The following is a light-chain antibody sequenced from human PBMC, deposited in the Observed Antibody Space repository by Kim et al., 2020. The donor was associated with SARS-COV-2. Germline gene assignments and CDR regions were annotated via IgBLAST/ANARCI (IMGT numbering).Light chain of an antibody. V-gene: IGKV3-20*01. CDR3: QHFGSSTGYT. J-gene: IGKJ2*01. Sequence: SPGERATLSGTSSQTVTTSYLAWYQQRLGQPPRVLIYGVSNRATGVPDRFSAGGSGTHFTLSISGVEPEDFAIYYCQHFGSSTGYTFGPGTKLEI. CDR2: GVS. CDR1: QTVTTSY.